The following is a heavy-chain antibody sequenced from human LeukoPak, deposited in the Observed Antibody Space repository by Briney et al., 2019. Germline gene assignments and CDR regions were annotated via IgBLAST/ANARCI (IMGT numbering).Heavy chain of an antibody. CDR2: IKQDGSEK. CDR1: GFTFISYW. V-gene: IGHV3-7*01. J-gene: IGHJ6*04. Sequence: GGSLRHSCAASGFTFISYWMSWVRQAPGKGLECVANIKQDGSEKYYVDSVKGRFTISRDNAKNSLYLQMNSLRAEDTAVYYCAELGITMIGGVWGKGTTVTISS. D-gene: IGHD3-10*02. CDR3: AELGITMIGGV.